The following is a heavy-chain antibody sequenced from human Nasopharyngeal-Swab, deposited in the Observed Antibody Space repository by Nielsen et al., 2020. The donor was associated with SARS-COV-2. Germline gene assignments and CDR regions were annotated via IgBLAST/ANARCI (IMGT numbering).Heavy chain of an antibody. Sequence: GVLKISCAASGFTFSSYDMHWVRQATGKGLEWVSAIGTAGDTYYPGSVKGRFTISRENAKNSLYLQMNSLRAGDTAVYYCARARIAAAGYYFDYWGQGTLVTVSS. CDR2: IGTAGDT. V-gene: IGHV3-13*01. CDR3: ARARIAAAGYYFDY. J-gene: IGHJ4*02. CDR1: GFTFSSYD. D-gene: IGHD6-13*01.